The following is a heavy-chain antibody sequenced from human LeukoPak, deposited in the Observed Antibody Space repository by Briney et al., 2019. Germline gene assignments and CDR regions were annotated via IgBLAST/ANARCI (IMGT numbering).Heavy chain of an antibody. V-gene: IGHV1-69*02. D-gene: IGHD3-10*01. Sequence: ASVKVSCKASGGTFSSYTISWVRQAPGQGLEWMGRIIPILGIANYAQKFQGRVTITADKSTSTAYMELSSLRSEDTAVYYCARSRELLYDDFDYWGQGTLVTVSS. J-gene: IGHJ4*02. CDR1: GGTFSSYT. CDR3: ARSRELLYDDFDY. CDR2: IIPILGIA.